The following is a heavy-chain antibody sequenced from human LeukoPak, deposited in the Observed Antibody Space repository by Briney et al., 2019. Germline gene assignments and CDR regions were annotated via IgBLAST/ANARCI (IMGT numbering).Heavy chain of an antibody. D-gene: IGHD1-26*01. CDR1: GYSFTSYW. Sequence: GESLKSACKPSGYSFTSYWSGWVRQMPGKGLEWMGIIYPADSETRYSPSFQGQVTISVDKSISTAYLQWSSLKASDTGIYYCASGGWVGVTVFDYWGQGTRVTVPS. V-gene: IGHV5-51*01. CDR3: ASGGWVGVTVFDY. CDR2: IYPADSET. J-gene: IGHJ4*02.